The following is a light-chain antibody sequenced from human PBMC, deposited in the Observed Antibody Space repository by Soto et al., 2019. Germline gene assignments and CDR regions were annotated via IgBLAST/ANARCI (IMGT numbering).Light chain of an antibody. V-gene: IGKV3-15*01. CDR1: QSVGIN. J-gene: IGKJ5*01. Sequence: IVLTQSPGTLSLSPSQRATLSGSASQSVGINVAWYQQKPGQAPRLLIYGASTRATGIPARFSGSGSGTEFTLTISSLQSEDFAVYYCQQYNNWPPIPFGQGTRLEIK. CDR2: GAS. CDR3: QQYNNWPPIP.